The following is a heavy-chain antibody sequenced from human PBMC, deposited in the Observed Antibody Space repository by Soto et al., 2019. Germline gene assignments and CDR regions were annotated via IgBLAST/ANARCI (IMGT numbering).Heavy chain of an antibody. V-gene: IGHV4-31*03. Sequence: PSETLSLTCTVSGGSISSGGYYWSWIRQHPGKGLEWIGYIYYSGSTYYNPSLKSRVTISVDTSKNQFSLKLSSVTAADTAVYYCARVGSGSYSIWFDPWGQGTLVTVSS. D-gene: IGHD1-26*01. CDR1: GGSISSGGYY. J-gene: IGHJ5*02. CDR3: ARVGSGSYSIWFDP. CDR2: IYYSGST.